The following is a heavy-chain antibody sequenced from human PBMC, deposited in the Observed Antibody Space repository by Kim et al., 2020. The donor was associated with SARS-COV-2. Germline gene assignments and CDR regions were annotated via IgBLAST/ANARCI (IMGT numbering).Heavy chain of an antibody. V-gene: IGHV3-74*01. J-gene: IGHJ6*02. Sequence: GGSLRLSCAASRFTFSGYGMHWVRQAPGKGLVWVSRSNPDGSSTFYADSVKGRFTISRDNAKNTLYLQMNSLRAEDTAVYYCARGAYYGMDVWGQGTTVTVSS. CDR2: SNPDGSST. CDR3: ARGAYYGMDV. CDR1: RFTFSGYG.